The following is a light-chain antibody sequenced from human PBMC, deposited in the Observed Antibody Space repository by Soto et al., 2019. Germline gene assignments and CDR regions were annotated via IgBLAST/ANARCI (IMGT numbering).Light chain of an antibody. CDR1: SSDVGGYNY. J-gene: IGLJ2*01. V-gene: IGLV2-14*01. CDR2: EVS. CDR3: SSYTSSSVV. Sequence: QSALTQPASVSGSPGQSITISCTGTSSDVGGYNYVSWYQQHPGKAPKLMIYEVSNRPSGDSNRFSGSKSGNTASQTISGLQAEDEADYYCSSYTSSSVVFGGVSKHTVL.